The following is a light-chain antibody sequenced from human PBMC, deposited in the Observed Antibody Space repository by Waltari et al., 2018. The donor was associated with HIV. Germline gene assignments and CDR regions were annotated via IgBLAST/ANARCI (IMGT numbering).Light chain of an antibody. CDR3: QQSSGVPPYT. Sequence: DIQMTQSPSSLSSSVGDRVTITCRAGQNISNYLNWYQQKAGKAPKLLIYAASSVQSGVPSRVSGSGSVTDFTLTISSLQPEDCATYYCQQSSGVPPYTFGQGTKVELK. J-gene: IGKJ2*01. CDR1: QNISNY. V-gene: IGKV1-39*01. CDR2: AAS.